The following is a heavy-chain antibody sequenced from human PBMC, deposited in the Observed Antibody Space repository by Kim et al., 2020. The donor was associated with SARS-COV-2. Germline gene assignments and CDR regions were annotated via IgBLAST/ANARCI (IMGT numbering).Heavy chain of an antibody. CDR3: VKGTPTIDGNVDY. D-gene: IGHD1-1*01. Sequence: GGSLRLSCAASGFTFSTYAMTWVRQAPGKGLEWVSVISGSSENTYYADSVKGRFAISRDNSKNTLYLQMNSLRAEDTAVYYCVKGTPTIDGNVDYWGQGTLVTVSS. CDR1: GFTFSTYA. V-gene: IGHV3-23*01. CDR2: ISGSSENT. J-gene: IGHJ4*02.